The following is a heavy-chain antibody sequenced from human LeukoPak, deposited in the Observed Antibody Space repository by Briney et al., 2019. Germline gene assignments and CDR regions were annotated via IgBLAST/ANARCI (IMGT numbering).Heavy chain of an antibody. CDR3: ARTTEGYCSSASCFGFSYSYYMDV. CDR1: GGSISSNSYY. CDR2: IYYSGST. Sequence: SETLSLTCAVSGGSISSNSYYWGWIRQPPGKGLEWIGSIYYSGSTNYNPSLKSRVTISVDTSKNQFSLKLSSVIAADTAVYYCARTTEGYCSSASCFGFSYSYYMDVWGKGTTVTISS. D-gene: IGHD2-2*01. V-gene: IGHV4-39*07. J-gene: IGHJ6*03.